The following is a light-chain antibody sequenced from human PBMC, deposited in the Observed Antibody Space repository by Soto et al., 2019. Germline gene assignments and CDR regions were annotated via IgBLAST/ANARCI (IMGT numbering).Light chain of an antibody. V-gene: IGLV1-47*01. CDR2: RNN. CDR1: SSNIGSNY. CDR3: PAWDDSLRGWV. Sequence: QSVLTQPPSASGTPGQRVTISCSGSSSNIGSNYVYWYQQLPGTAPKLLIYRNNQRPSGVPDRFSGSKSGTSASLAISGLRSEDEADYYCPAWDDSLRGWVFGGGTKLTVL. J-gene: IGLJ3*02.